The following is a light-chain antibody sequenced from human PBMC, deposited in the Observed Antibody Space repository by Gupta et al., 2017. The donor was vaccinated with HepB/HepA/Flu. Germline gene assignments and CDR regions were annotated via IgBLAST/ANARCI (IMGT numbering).Light chain of an antibody. CDR1: QSISSW. Sequence: DIQMTQSPSTLSASVGDRVTITCRASQSISSWLAWFQQKPGKAPKFLLYKASSLESGVPSRFSGSGSGTEFTLTINSLQTDDFATYYCQQNNSYPWTFGQGTKVENK. V-gene: IGKV1-5*03. CDR2: KAS. CDR3: QQNNSYPWT. J-gene: IGKJ1*01.